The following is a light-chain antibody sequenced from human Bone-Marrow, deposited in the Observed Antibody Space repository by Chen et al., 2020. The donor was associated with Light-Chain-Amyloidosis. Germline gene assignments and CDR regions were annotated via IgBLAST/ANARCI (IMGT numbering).Light chain of an antibody. CDR2: DDS. CDR3: QVWDRGSDRPV. V-gene: IGLV3-21*02. J-gene: IGLJ2*01. CDR1: NIGSSS. Sequence: SYVLTQPSSVSVAPGQTATIACGGNNIGSSSVHWYQQTPGQAPLLVVYDDSDRPSGIPVRLSGSHSGNTAALSISRDEAGDEADYDCQVWDRGSDRPVFGGGTKLSVL.